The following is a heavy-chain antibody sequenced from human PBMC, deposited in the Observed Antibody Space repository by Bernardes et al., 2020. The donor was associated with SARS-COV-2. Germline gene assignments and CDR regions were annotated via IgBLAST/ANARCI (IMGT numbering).Heavy chain of an antibody. CDR1: GDSFSSNNAA. Sequence: TLPLTCAISGDSFSSNNAAWNWIRQSPSRGLEWLGRTYFRAKWYTEDAGSVNSRLTINPDTSKNQTSLQLNSVTPEDTAVYYCAHGSRVYFDYWGQGTLVTVSS. V-gene: IGHV6-1*01. D-gene: IGHD3-10*01. J-gene: IGHJ4*02. CDR2: TYFRAKWYT. CDR3: AHGSRVYFDY.